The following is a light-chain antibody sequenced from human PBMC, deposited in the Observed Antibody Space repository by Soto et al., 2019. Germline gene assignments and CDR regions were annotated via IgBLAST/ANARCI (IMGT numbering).Light chain of an antibody. J-gene: IGLJ2*01. CDR2: SNN. Sequence: QSVLTQPPSASGTPGQRVTISCSGSSSNIGSNTVNWYQQLPGTAPKLLTYSNNQRPSGVPDRFSGSKSGTSAPLAISGLQAEDGADYYCAAWDDSLNGVVFGGGTKLPVL. V-gene: IGLV1-44*01. CDR1: SSNIGSNT. CDR3: AAWDDSLNGVV.